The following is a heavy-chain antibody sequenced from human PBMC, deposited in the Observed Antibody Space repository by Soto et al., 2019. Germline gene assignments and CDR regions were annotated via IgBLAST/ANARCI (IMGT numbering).Heavy chain of an antibody. CDR1: GYTFTAYY. CDR3: GRVRGVSCYRGLRYGMDV. V-gene: IGHV1-2*02. Sequence: QVQLVQSGAEVKKPGASVKVSCKASGYTFTAYYKHWVRQAPGQGLEWKGWINPNNGGTNYAQKFQGRVTMTRDTSISTAYMEMSRLGSDDTVVYYCGRVRGVSCYRGLRYGMDVWGQGTTVTVSS. D-gene: IGHD3-10*01. CDR2: INPNNGGT. J-gene: IGHJ6*02.